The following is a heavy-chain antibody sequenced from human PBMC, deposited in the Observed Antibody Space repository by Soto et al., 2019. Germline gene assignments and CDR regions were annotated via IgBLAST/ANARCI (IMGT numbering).Heavy chain of an antibody. J-gene: IGHJ6*02. CDR1: GYTFTSYA. D-gene: IGHD4-4*01. V-gene: IGHV1-3*01. CDR3: ASSYSNYALIDYYYYGMDV. Sequence: ASVKVSCKASGYTFTSYAMHLVRQAPGQRLEWMGWINAGNGNTKYSQKFQGRVTITRDTSASTAYMELSSLRSEDTAVYYCASSYSNYALIDYYYYGMDVWGQGTTVTV. CDR2: INAGNGNT.